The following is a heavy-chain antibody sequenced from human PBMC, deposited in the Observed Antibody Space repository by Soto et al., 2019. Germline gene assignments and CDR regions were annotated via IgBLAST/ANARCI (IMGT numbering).Heavy chain of an antibody. D-gene: IGHD5-18*01. V-gene: IGHV4-59*12. Sequence: NPSETLSLTCSVSNGSLNFYYWGWIRQPPGKELEWIGNIYYRGTTNYNPSLQGRVTMSIDTSKNQFSLMLTSVTAADTAVYFCTRVATAVPSWGRGVLVTVSS. CDR2: IYYRGTT. CDR1: NGSLNFYY. CDR3: TRVATAVPS. J-gene: IGHJ5*02.